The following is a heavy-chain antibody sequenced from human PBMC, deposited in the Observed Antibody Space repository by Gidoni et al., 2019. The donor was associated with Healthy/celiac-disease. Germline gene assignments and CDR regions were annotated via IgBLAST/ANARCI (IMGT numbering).Heavy chain of an antibody. D-gene: IGHD5-12*01. CDR2: IIPILGIA. V-gene: IGHV1-69*04. J-gene: IGHJ4*02. CDR3: ARSPLEMATISFDY. CDR1: GGTFSSYA. Sequence: QVQLVQSGAEVKKPGSSVKVSCKASGGTFSSYAISWVRQAPGQGLEWMGRIIPILGIANYAQKFQGRVTITADKSTSTAYMELSSLRSEDTAVYYCARSPLEMATISFDYWGQGTLVTVSS.